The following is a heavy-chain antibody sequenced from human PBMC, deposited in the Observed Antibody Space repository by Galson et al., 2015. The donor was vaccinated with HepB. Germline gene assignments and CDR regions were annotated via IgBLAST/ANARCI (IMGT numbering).Heavy chain of an antibody. J-gene: IGHJ6*02. CDR2: IIPIFGTA. Sequence: SVKVSCKASGGTFSSYAISWVRQAPGQGLEWMGGIIPIFGTANYAQKFQGRVTITADESTSTAYMELSSLRSEDTAVYYCARSIAAAGTEGYYGMDVCGQGTTVTVSS. CDR1: GGTFSSYA. D-gene: IGHD6-13*01. CDR3: ARSIAAAGTEGYYGMDV. V-gene: IGHV1-69*13.